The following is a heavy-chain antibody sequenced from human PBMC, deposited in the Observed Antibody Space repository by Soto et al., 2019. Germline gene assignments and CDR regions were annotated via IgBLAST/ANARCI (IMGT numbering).Heavy chain of an antibody. CDR2: MSPYSGNT. V-gene: IGHV1-8*01. CDR3: ARGGYSSSWEFDL. Sequence: GASVKVSCKASGYTFTTYDINWVRQATGQGLEWMGWMSPYSGNTGFAQKFQGRITMTTNTTISTAYMELNSLRSDDSAEYYCARGGYSSSWEFDLWGQGTLVTVS. J-gene: IGHJ5*02. D-gene: IGHD6-6*01. CDR1: GYTFTTYD.